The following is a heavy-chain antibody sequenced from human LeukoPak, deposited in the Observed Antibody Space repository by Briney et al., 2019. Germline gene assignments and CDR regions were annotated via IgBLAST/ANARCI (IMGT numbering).Heavy chain of an antibody. Sequence: GASVKVSCKPSRYTLTRYYMHWVRLAPGQGREWMGWINTSSGDTNYAQKFQGRVTMTRDTSISTAYMELSRLRSDDTAVYYCAKNPYEYYFDYWGEGALVTVSS. CDR2: INTSSGDT. CDR1: RYTLTRYY. V-gene: IGHV1-2*02. D-gene: IGHD5-12*01. J-gene: IGHJ4*02. CDR3: AKNPYEYYFDY.